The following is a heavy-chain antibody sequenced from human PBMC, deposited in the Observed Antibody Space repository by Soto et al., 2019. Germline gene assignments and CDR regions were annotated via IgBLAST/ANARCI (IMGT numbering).Heavy chain of an antibody. CDR2: ISGSGGST. CDR1: GFTFSSYA. CDR3: AKTPDIVVVPKFWFDP. J-gene: IGHJ5*02. Sequence: GGSLRLSCAASGFTFSSYAMSWVRQAPGKGLEWVSAISGSGGSTYYADSVKGRFTISRDNSKNTLCLQMNSLRAEDTAVYYCAKTPDIVVVPKFWFDPWGQGTLVTVSS. D-gene: IGHD2-2*01. V-gene: IGHV3-23*01.